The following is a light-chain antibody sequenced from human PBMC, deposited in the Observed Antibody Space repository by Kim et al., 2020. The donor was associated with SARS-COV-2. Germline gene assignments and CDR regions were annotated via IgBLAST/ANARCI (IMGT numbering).Light chain of an antibody. CDR1: QTISNH. CDR2: AAS. V-gene: IGKV1-39*01. CDR3: QQSYTTPYT. Sequence: SASVGDRVTITCRASQTISNHLNWYQHKPGKPPRLLISAASNLQSGVPSSFSGSGFGTDFTLTIGSLQPEDSATYYCQQSYTTPYTFGQGTKLEI. J-gene: IGKJ2*01.